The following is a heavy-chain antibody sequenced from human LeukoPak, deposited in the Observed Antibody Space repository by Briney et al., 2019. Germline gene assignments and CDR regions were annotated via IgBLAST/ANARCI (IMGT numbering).Heavy chain of an antibody. D-gene: IGHD1-1*01. CDR1: GFTLTNYA. V-gene: IGHV3-13*01. CDR3: ARQSTPHGNFDY. J-gene: IGHJ4*02. CDR2: LGTAGDT. Sequence: GGSLRLSCAASGFTLTNYAMHWVRQPAGEGLEWVSALGTAGDTFYPGSVKGRFSITRDNAKKSLFLQMNSLRVEDTAIYYCARQSTPHGNFDYWGQGTLVTVSS.